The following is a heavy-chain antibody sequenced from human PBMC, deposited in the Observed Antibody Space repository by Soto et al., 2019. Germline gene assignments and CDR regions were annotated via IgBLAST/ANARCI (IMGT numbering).Heavy chain of an antibody. D-gene: IGHD2-15*01. CDR2: IFHGGNT. J-gene: IGHJ3*01. CDR1: GFFISSGNY. CDR3: ARARWYDAFDV. V-gene: IGHV4-38-2*01. Sequence: SETLSLTCAVSGFFISSGNYLGWIRKPPGKGLEWIGSIFHGGNTYYNPSLKSRVTISVDMSKNQFSLKLNSVTAADTAVYYCARARWYDAFDVWGQGTVVTVSS.